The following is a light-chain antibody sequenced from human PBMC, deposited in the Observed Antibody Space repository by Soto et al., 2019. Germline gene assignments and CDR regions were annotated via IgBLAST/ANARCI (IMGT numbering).Light chain of an antibody. CDR3: QQSSNWPPIN. CDR2: DAA. J-gene: IGKJ5*01. Sequence: EIVFTHSPSKLSLSPVERANLSLIASQSVSSDLSWYQQKPGQAPRLLIYDAANRATGIPARFSGSGSGTDFSLTIRSLEAEDFAVYYCQQSSNWPPINCGKGKRREIK. CDR1: QSVSSD. V-gene: IGKV3-11*01.